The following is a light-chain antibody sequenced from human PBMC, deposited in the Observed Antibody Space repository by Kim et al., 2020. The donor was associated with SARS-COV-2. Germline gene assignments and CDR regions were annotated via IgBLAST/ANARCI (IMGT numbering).Light chain of an antibody. CDR3: SAWDSSLSAWL. J-gene: IGLJ3*02. CDR1: SNNVGDQG. V-gene: IGLV10-54*01. Sequence: QAGLTQPPSVSKGLRQTATLTCTGNSNNVGDQGAAWLQQHQGHPPKLLSYRNNNRPSGISERLSASRSGNTASLTITGLQPEDEADYYCSAWDSSLSAWLFGGWTQLTVL. CDR2: RNN.